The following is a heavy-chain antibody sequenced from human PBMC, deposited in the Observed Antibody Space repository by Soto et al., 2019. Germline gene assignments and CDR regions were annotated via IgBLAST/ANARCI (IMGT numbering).Heavy chain of an antibody. D-gene: IGHD6-13*01. J-gene: IGHJ4*02. V-gene: IGHV3-43*01. CDR3: AKEVEAGRLAFDS. Sequence: EVQLVESGGVVVQPGGSLKLSCSASGFTFDAYTMHWVRQAPGKGLEWVSLIPWSGANKYYADSVKGRFTISRDNSKNSLYLQMNSLRTEDTAFYYCAKEVEAGRLAFDSWGQGTLVTVSS. CDR1: GFTFDAYT. CDR2: IPWSGANK.